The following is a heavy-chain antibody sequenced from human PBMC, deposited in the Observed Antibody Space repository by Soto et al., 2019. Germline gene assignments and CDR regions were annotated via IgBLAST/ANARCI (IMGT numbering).Heavy chain of an antibody. CDR2: ISGSGAST. V-gene: IGHV3-23*01. D-gene: IGHD3-9*01. Sequence: GGSLRLSCAAAGFTFSSYSMSWVRQAPGKGLEWVSAISGSGASTYYADSVKGRFTISRDNPKNTLHLQMNSLRAEDTALYYCAKTESFNGYYNAFDYWGRGTQVTVSS. CDR3: AKTESFNGYYNAFDY. J-gene: IGHJ4*02. CDR1: GFTFSSYS.